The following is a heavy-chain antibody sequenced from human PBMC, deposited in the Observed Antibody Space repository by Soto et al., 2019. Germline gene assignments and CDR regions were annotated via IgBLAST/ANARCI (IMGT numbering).Heavy chain of an antibody. CDR2: IIPILGIA. CDR1: GGTFSSYT. D-gene: IGHD6-13*01. CDR3: ARALVIAAAGSKDYYYYYMDV. V-gene: IGHV1-69*02. J-gene: IGHJ6*03. Sequence: ASVKVSCKASGGTFSSYTISWVRQAPEQGLEWMGRIIPILGIANYAQKFQGRVTITADKSTSTAYMELSSLRSEDTAVYYCARALVIAAAGSKDYYYYYMDVWGKGTTVTVSS.